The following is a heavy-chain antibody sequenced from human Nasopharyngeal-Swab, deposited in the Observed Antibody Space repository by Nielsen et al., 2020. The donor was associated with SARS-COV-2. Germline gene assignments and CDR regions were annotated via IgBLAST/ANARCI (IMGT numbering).Heavy chain of an antibody. CDR2: ISSTGEYI. V-gene: IGHV3-21*01. CDR1: GFTFNLYT. CDR3: TRDTPAMFAY. J-gene: IGHJ4*02. Sequence: GGSLRLSCVASGFTFNLYTINWVRQTPGKGLEWVSAISSTGEYIYHAASVKGRFTISRDNAKNSVYLQMDSLRAEDTAVYYCTRDTPAMFAYWGQGMLVTVSS.